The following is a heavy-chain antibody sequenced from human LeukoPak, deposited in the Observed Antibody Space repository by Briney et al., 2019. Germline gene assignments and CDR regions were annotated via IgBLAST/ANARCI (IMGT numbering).Heavy chain of an antibody. D-gene: IGHD3-3*01. CDR3: AREGGFYRPLDY. CDR2: VHLDGRT. CDR1: GGXISSSSYY. Sequence: SETLSLTCTVSGGXISSSSYYWDWIRQSPGKWLEWIGEVHLDGRTNYNPSLKSRLIMSVDLPENHISLKLTSVTAADTAVYYCAREGGFYRPLDYSGQGTLVTVSS. V-gene: IGHV4-39*07. J-gene: IGHJ4*02.